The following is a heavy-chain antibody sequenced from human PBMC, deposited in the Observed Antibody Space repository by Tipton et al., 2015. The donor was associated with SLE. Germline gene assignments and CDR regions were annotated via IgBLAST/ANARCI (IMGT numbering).Heavy chain of an antibody. J-gene: IGHJ4*02. D-gene: IGHD4-23*01. CDR2: IQQDGSEK. V-gene: IGHV3-7*03. CDR3: AKLNYDGNSADY. CDR1: GFTVSSNY. Sequence: SLRLSCAASGFTVSSNYITWVRQAPGKGLEWVANIQQDGSEKYYVDSVKGRFTISRDNSKNSLYLQMNSLRTEDTALYFCAKLNYDGNSADYWGQGTLVTVSS.